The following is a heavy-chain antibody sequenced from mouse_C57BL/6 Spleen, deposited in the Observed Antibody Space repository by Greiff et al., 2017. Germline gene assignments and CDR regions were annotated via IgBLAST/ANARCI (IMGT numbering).Heavy chain of an antibody. Sequence: VQLKESGPELVKPGASVKMSCKASGYTFTDYNMHWVKQSHGKSLEWIGYINPNNGGTSYNQKFKGKATLTVNKSSSTAYMELRSLTSEDSAVYYCARGVTGKKFANWGEETLVTVSA. CDR1: GYTFTDYN. J-gene: IGHJ3*01. CDR2: INPNNGGT. D-gene: IGHD4-1*01. V-gene: IGHV1-22*01. CDR3: ARGVTGKKFAN.